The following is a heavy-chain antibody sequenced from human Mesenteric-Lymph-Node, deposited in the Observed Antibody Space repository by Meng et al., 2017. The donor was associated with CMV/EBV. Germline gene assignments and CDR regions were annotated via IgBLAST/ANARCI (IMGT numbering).Heavy chain of an antibody. CDR2: ISYDGYNR. Sequence: ASGFTVSGHTMHWVRQAPGRGLEWVAAISYDGYNRYYPDSVKGRFTIFRDNSKNTLSLQMNSLRTEGTAVYYCATNYNRAVYNWFDPWGQGTLVTVSS. V-gene: IGHV3-30-3*01. J-gene: IGHJ5*02. CDR1: GFTVSGHT. D-gene: IGHD1-1*01. CDR3: ATNYNRAVYNWFDP.